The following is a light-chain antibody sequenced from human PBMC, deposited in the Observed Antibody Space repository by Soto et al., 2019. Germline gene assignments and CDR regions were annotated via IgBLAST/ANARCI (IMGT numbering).Light chain of an antibody. CDR2: GAS. CDR3: QQFGRSSLYT. Sequence: EIVLTQSPGTLSLSPGDRATLSCRASQSLSGDFLAWYQKKPGQPPRLLIYGASNRATDIPDRFSGSGSGTDFTLTISGLEPEDFAIYYCQQFGRSSLYTFGQGTKLEIK. V-gene: IGKV3-20*01. J-gene: IGKJ2*01. CDR1: QSLSGDF.